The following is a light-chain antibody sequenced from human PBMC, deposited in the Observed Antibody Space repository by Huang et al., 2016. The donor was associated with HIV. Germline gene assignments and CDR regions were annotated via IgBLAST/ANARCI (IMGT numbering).Light chain of an antibody. Sequence: DIVMTQTPLSLSVTPGQPASISCKSSQSLLHSDRKTYVYWYQQKPGQSPQRLIYEAFNRFSGVPDRFSGSGSGTDFTLKISRVEAEDVGVYYCMQSIQLPRIFGQGTKLEIK. CDR3: MQSIQLPRI. J-gene: IGKJ2*01. CDR2: EAF. CDR1: QSLLHSDRKTY. V-gene: IGKV2D-29*02.